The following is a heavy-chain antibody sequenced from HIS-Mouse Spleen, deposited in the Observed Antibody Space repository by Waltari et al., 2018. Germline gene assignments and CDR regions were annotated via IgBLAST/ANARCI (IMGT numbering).Heavy chain of an antibody. J-gene: IGHJ4*02. CDR3: AKDREAGYGSGSSYFDY. Sequence: EVQLVESGGGLVQPGRSLRLSCSASGFTFDDYAMHWVRQAPGKGLEWVSGISWNSGSIGYADSVKGRFTISRDNAKNSLYLQMNSLRAEDTALYYCAKDREAGYGSGSSYFDYWGQGTLVTVSS. V-gene: IGHV3-9*01. CDR1: GFTFDDYA. CDR2: ISWNSGSI. D-gene: IGHD3-10*01.